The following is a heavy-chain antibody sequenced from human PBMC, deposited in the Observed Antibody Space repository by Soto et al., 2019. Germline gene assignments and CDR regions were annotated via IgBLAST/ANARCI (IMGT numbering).Heavy chain of an antibody. J-gene: IGHJ4*02. CDR2: INSRSDGGTT. V-gene: IGHV3-15*07. Sequence: EVQLVESGGGLVKPGGALRLSCTGSGFTFANAWMNWVRQAPGKGLEWVGCINSRSDGGTTDYAAPVNGRFNISRDDSRNTLFLQMNSLKAEDTAVYYCTTGDDSSSWYGIYYWGQGTLVTVSS. CDR3: TTGDDSSSWYGIYY. CDR1: GFTFANAW. D-gene: IGHD6-13*01.